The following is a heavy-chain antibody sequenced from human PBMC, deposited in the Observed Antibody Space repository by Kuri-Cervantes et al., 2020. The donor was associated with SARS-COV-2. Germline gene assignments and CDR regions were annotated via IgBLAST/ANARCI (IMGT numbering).Heavy chain of an antibody. J-gene: IGHJ4*02. CDR3: AKDRGSGGTWYYSDY. CDR2: ISGSGGST. CDR1: GFTFSSYA. D-gene: IGHD2-15*01. Sequence: GGSLRLSCAASGFTFSSYAMSWVRQAPGKGLEWVSGISGSGGSTYYADSVKGLFTISRDNSKNTLYLQMNSLRAEATAVYYCAKDRGSGGTWYYSDYWGQGTLVTVSS. V-gene: IGHV3-23*01.